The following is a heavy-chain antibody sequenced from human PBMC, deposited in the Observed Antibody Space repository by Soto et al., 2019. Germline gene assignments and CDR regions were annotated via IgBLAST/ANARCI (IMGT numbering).Heavy chain of an antibody. J-gene: IGHJ4*02. CDR2: ISAHNGHT. CDR1: GYTFPSYG. V-gene: IGHV1-18*01. Sequence: QVHLVQSGAEVKKPGASVKVSCKASGYTFPSYGISWLRQAPGQALVWLGWISAHNGHTKYTQNCQGRVTMTTDISTSTAHMAVRGLRADDTAGYYWAREGGGWPDHGGQGTLVTVSS. CDR3: AREGGGWPDH. D-gene: IGHD6-19*01.